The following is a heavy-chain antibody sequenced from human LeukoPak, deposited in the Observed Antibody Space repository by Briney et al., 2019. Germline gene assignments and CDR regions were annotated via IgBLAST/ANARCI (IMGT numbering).Heavy chain of an antibody. CDR2: ISSSSSTI. J-gene: IGHJ6*02. V-gene: IGHV3-48*01. CDR3: ARAVQMDV. CDR1: GFTFSSYS. Sequence: PGGSLRLSRAASGFTFSSYSMNWVRQAPGKGLEWVSYISSSSSTIYYADSVKGRFTISRDNAKNSLYLQMNSLRAEDTAVYYCARAVQMDVWGQGTTVTVSS. D-gene: IGHD1-1*01.